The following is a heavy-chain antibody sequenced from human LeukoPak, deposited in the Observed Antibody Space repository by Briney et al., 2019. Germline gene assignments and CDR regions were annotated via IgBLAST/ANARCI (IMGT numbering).Heavy chain of an antibody. CDR2: INPHSGGR. V-gene: IGHV1-2*02. CDR1: GYTFTDYF. D-gene: IGHD6-13*01. J-gene: IGHJ4*02. CDR3: AKVRDRLSSFYPAA. Sequence: AASVKVSCKASGYTFTDYFVHWVRQAPGQGLEWMGWINPHSGGRNSAQKFQGRVTMTRDTSITTAYLELSGLTSDDTAMYYCAKVRDRLSSFYPAAWGQGTLVTVSS.